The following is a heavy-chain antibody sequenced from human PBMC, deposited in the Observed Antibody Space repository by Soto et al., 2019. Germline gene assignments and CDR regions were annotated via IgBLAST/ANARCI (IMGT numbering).Heavy chain of an antibody. V-gene: IGHV3-66*01. CDR3: VREKVTMIVGFYYFDY. Sequence: GGSLRLSCAASGFTVSSNYMSWVRRAPGKGLEWVSVIYAGGNTHYADSVEGRFTISRDNSNNMLYLQMNSLGAEDTAVYYCVREKVTMIVGFYYFDYWGQGTRVTVSS. J-gene: IGHJ4*02. CDR2: IYAGGNT. CDR1: GFTVSSNY. D-gene: IGHD3-22*01.